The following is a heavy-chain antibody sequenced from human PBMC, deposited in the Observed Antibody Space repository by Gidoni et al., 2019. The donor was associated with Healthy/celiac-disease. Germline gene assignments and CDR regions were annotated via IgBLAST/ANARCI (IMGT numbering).Heavy chain of an antibody. CDR1: GFTFSSYW. CDR2: IKQDGSEK. V-gene: IGHV3-7*01. D-gene: IGHD1-26*01. J-gene: IGHJ4*02. CDR3: ARGIGGSYYVGY. Sequence: EVQLVESGGGLVQPGGSLSLPCAASGFTFSSYWMSWVRQAPGKGLEWVANIKQDGSEKYYVDSVKGRFTISRDNAKNSLYLQMNSLRAEDTAVYYCARGIGGSYYVGYWGQGTLVTVSS.